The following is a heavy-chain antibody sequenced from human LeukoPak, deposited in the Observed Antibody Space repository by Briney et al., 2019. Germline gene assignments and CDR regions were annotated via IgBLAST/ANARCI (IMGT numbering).Heavy chain of an antibody. D-gene: IGHD5-24*01. CDR3: ARDQMTRSWYFDL. CDR1: GGSFSGYY. Sequence: PSETLSLTCAVYGGSFSGYYWSWIRQPPGKGLEWIGEIFPSGSTDYNPSLKSRVTISVDKSKNQFSLKLAFVTAADTAVYYCARDQMTRSWYFDLWGRGTLVTVSS. J-gene: IGHJ2*01. CDR2: IFPSGST. V-gene: IGHV4-34*12.